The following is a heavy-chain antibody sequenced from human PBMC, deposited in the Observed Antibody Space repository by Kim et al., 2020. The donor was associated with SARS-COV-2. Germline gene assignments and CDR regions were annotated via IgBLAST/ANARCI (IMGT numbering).Heavy chain of an antibody. Sequence: GGSLRLSCEASGFTFSNFWMSWVRQAPGKGLEWVAHIKKDGSEKYYLDSVKGRFTISRDNAKNSLYLQMNSLRAEDTAVYYCAKMSSSSLQGYWGQGTLVTVSS. CDR3: AKMSSSSLQGY. CDR1: GFTFSNFW. J-gene: IGHJ4*02. V-gene: IGHV3-7*01. CDR2: IKKDGSEK. D-gene: IGHD2-2*01.